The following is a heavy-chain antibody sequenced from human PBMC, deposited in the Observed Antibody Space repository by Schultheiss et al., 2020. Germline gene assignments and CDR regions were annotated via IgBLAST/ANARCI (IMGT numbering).Heavy chain of an antibody. V-gene: IGHV3-53*01. D-gene: IGHD6-19*01. CDR3: ARALLSGSSGWYDY. CDR1: GFTVSSNY. J-gene: IGHJ4*02. CDR2: IYSRGST. Sequence: GGSLRLSCAASGFTVSSNYMSWVRQAPGKGLEWVSVIYSRGSTYYADSVKGRFTISRDNSKNTLYLQMNSLRAEDTAVYYCARALLSGSSGWYDYWGQGTLVTVSS.